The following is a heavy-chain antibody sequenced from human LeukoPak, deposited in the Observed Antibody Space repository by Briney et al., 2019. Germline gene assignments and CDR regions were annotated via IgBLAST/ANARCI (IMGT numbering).Heavy chain of an antibody. CDR3: ARDHYDILTGSEAFDI. CDR1: GFTFSSYW. Sequence: GGSLRLSCAASGFTFSSYWMSWVRQAPGKGLEWVANIKQDGSEKYYVDSVKGRFTISRDNAKNSLYLQMNSLRAEDTAVYYCARDHYDILTGSEAFDIWGQGTMVTVPS. V-gene: IGHV3-7*01. J-gene: IGHJ3*02. CDR2: IKQDGSEK. D-gene: IGHD3-9*01.